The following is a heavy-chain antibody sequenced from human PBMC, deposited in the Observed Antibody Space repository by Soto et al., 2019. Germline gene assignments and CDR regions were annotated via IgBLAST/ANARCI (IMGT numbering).Heavy chain of an antibody. CDR3: ARLKEQLYYYYGMDV. J-gene: IGHJ6*02. V-gene: IGHV5-51*01. CDR2: IYPGDSDT. D-gene: IGHD6-13*01. Sequence: PGESLKISCQGSGYSFTSYWIGWVRQVPGKGLEWMGIIYPGDSDTRYSPSFQGQVTISADKSISTAYLQWSSLKASDTAMYYCARLKEQLYYYYGMDVWGQGTTVTVSS. CDR1: GYSFTSYW.